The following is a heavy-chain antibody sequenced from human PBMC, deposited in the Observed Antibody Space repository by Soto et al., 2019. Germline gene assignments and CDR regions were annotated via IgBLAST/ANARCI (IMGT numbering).Heavy chain of an antibody. CDR1: GFSLTNDGMG. V-gene: IGHV2-26*01. D-gene: IGHD2-15*01. CDR2: IFSNDLK. Sequence: QVTLKESGPVLVKPTETLTLTCTVSGFSLTNDGMGVSWIRQTPGKALEWLGHIFSNDLKYYTTSLRSRLTISKDTSKSHVVLTMVNVDPADTATYFCARADDSYSVGYWGQGILVTVSS. J-gene: IGHJ4*02. CDR3: ARADDSYSVGY.